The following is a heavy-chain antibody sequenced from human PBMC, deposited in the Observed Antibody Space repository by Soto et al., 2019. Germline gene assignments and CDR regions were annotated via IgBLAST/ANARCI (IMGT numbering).Heavy chain of an antibody. CDR1: GFTFSSYA. Sequence: GGSLRLSCAASGFTFSSYAMSWVRQAPGKGLEWVSAISGSGGSTYYADSVKGRFTISRDNSKNTLYLQMNSLRAEDTAVYYCAKEEPVVVVVAATPPHWGQGTLVTVSS. CDR2: ISGSGGST. D-gene: IGHD2-15*01. J-gene: IGHJ1*01. V-gene: IGHV3-23*01. CDR3: AKEEPVVVVVAATPPH.